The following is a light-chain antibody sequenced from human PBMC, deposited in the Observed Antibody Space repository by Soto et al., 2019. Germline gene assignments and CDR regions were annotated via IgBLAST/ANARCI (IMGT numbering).Light chain of an antibody. CDR3: QQYNTYPLT. Sequence: EIEMTQSPSTLFGSVRHRVTCTWRGSQSISTWLAWYQQKPGKAPKLLIYKASSLEGGVPSRFSGGGSGTDFNITISTLQPDDFATYYCQQYNTYPLTFGGGTRLEIK. V-gene: IGKV1-5*03. CDR2: KAS. J-gene: IGKJ5*01. CDR1: QSISTW.